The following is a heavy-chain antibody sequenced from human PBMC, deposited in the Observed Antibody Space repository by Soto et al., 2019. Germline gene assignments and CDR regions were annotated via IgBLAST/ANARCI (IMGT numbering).Heavy chain of an antibody. CDR1: GGTFSSYA. CDR3: ARDGYYYDSSGYYYYFEY. Sequence: QVQLVQSGAEVKTPGSSVKVSCKASGGTFSSYAISWVRQAPGQGLEWMGGIIPIFGTANYAQKFQGRVTITADESTSTAYMELSSLRSEDTAVYYCARDGYYYDSSGYYYYFEYWGQGTLVTVSS. CDR2: IIPIFGTA. D-gene: IGHD3-22*01. V-gene: IGHV1-69*12. J-gene: IGHJ4*02.